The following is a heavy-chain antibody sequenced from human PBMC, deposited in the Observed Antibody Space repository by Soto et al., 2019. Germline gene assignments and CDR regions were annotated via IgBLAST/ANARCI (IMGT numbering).Heavy chain of an antibody. J-gene: IGHJ4*02. CDR3: AKRTSMSGNYYFDY. D-gene: IGHD3-10*01. Sequence: PGGSLRLSCAASGFAFSSYSMNWVRQAPGKGLEWVSYISSSSSTISYADSVKGRFTISRDNAKNTLYLQMSSLRAEDTAVYYCAKRTSMSGNYYFDYWGQGTLVTVSS. CDR1: GFAFSSYS. CDR2: ISSSSSTI. V-gene: IGHV3-48*04.